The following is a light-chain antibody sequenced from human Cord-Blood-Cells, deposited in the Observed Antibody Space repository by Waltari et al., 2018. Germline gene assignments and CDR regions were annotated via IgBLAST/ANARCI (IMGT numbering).Light chain of an antibody. CDR1: VLAKKY. CDR3: YSAADNNWV. CDR2: KDS. V-gene: IGLV3-27*01. J-gene: IGLJ3*02. Sequence: SYELTQPSSVSVSPGQTARITCSGDVLAKKYARWFQQKPGQAPVLVIYKDSERPSGIPERCSGSSSGTTVTLTISGAQVEDGADYYCYSAADNNWVFGGGTKLTVL.